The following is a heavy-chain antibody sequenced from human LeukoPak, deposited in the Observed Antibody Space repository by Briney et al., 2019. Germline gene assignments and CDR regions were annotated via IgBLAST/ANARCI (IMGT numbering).Heavy chain of an antibody. V-gene: IGHV4-39*01. CDR1: GRSISSSSYY. Sequence: AAETLSLTCTVSGRSISSSSYYWGWIRQPPGKGLEWFGSIYYSGSTYSNPSRKTRVTISVDTSKNQFSLKLSSVTAADTAVYYCAGPGDYRNYFDYWGQGTLVTVSS. CDR3: AGPGDYRNYFDY. J-gene: IGHJ4*02. D-gene: IGHD7-27*01. CDR2: IYYSGST.